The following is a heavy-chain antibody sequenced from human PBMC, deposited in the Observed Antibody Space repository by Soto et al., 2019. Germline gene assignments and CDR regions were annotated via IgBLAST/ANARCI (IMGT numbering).Heavy chain of an antibody. D-gene: IGHD3-22*01. Sequence: SETLSLTCSVSGGSISSGGYYWSWIRQHPGKDLEWIGYIYYSGSTYSNPSLKSRVTISVDASKNQFSLKLSSVTAADTAVYYCATSPADSSGYYDYWGQGTLVTVSS. CDR2: IYYSGST. V-gene: IGHV4-31*03. J-gene: IGHJ4*02. CDR1: GGSISSGGYY. CDR3: ATSPADSSGYYDY.